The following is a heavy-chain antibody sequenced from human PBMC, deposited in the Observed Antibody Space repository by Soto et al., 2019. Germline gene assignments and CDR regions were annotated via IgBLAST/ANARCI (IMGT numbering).Heavy chain of an antibody. D-gene: IGHD6-6*01. V-gene: IGHV3-21*01. CDR3: ARDQVIAARHPAGMDV. J-gene: IGHJ6*02. Sequence: PGGSLRLSCAASGFPFSIYSMNLVRQAPGKGLEWVSSISSSSSYIYYADSVKGRFTISRDNAKNSLYLQMNSLRAEDTAVYYCARDQVIAARHPAGMDVWGQGTRVTVSS. CDR1: GFPFSIYS. CDR2: ISSSSSYI.